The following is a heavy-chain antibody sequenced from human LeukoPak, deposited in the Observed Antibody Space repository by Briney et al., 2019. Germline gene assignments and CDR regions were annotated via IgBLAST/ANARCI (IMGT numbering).Heavy chain of an antibody. D-gene: IGHD3-10*01. CDR1: GGTFSSYA. CDR3: ARKWFGESVEFAN. V-gene: IGHV1-69*04. CDR2: IIPILGIA. J-gene: IGHJ4*02. Sequence: SVKVSCKASGGTFSSYAISWVRQAPGQGLEWMGRIIPILGIANYAQKFQGRVTITADKSTSTAYMELSSLRSEDTAVYHCARKWFGESVEFANWAKETLFTVS.